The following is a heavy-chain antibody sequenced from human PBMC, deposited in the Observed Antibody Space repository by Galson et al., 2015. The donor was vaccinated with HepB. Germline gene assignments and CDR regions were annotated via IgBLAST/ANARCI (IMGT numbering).Heavy chain of an antibody. D-gene: IGHD6-13*01. CDR1: GFTFSSYS. J-gene: IGHJ4*02. CDR2: ISSSSSTI. Sequence: SLRLSCAASGFTFSSYSMNWVRQAPGKGLEWVSYISSSSSTIYYADSVKGRFTISRDNAKNSLYLQMNSLRAEDTAVYYCARAGQQLVEGYFDYWGQGTLVTVSS. CDR3: ARAGQQLVEGYFDY. V-gene: IGHV3-48*04.